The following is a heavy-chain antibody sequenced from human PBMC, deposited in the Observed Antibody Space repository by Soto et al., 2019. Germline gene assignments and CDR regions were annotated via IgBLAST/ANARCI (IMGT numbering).Heavy chain of an antibody. CDR2: MNPNSGNT. J-gene: IGHJ4*02. D-gene: IGHD5-18*01. Sequence: ASVKVSCKASGYTFTSYDINWVRQATGQGLEWMGWMNPNSGNTGYAQKFQGRVTMTRNTSISTAYMELSSLRSEDTAVYYCARRISDTATTDYWGQGTLVTVSS. CDR3: ARRISDTATTDY. V-gene: IGHV1-8*01. CDR1: GYTFTSYD.